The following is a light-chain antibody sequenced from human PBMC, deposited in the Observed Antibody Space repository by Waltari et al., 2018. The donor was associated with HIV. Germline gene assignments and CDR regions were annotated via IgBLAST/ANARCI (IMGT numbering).Light chain of an antibody. CDR3: SSYAGSSMSYA. V-gene: IGLV2-8*01. Sequence: QSALTQPPSASGSPGQSVSISCTGASSDVGAFKDVPRYQQHPGKAPKRLIYDVTKRPSGVPDRFSGSKSGNTASLTVSGLQAEDEAHYYCSSYAGSSMSYAFGTGTKVTVL. CDR1: SSDVGAFKD. J-gene: IGLJ1*01. CDR2: DVT.